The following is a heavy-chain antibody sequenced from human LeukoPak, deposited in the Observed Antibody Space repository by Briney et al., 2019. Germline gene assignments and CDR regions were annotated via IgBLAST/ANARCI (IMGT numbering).Heavy chain of an antibody. Sequence: GGSLRLSCATSGFTVDDTYMSWVRQTPGKGLEWVSVVYSGGKTFYADSVKGRFTISRDNSKNTVYLQMNTLRADDTAVYYCARQAAAGLDYWGQGTLVTVTS. D-gene: IGHD6-13*01. CDR1: GFTVDDTY. CDR3: ARQAAAGLDY. CDR2: VYSGGKT. V-gene: IGHV3-66*02. J-gene: IGHJ4*02.